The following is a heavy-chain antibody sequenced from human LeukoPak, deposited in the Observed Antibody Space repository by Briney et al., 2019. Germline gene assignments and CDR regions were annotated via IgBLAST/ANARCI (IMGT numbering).Heavy chain of an antibody. CDR2: IYYSGST. Sequence: KPSETLSLTCTVSGGSMSSYYWSWIRQPPGKGLEWIGYIYYSGSTNYNPSLKSRVTISVDTSKNHFSLKLSSVTAADTAVYYCARDRRYYDTSGTVYCDAMDVWGQGTTVTVSS. CDR3: ARDRRYYDTSGTVYCDAMDV. D-gene: IGHD3-22*01. V-gene: IGHV4-59*01. J-gene: IGHJ6*02. CDR1: GGSMSSYY.